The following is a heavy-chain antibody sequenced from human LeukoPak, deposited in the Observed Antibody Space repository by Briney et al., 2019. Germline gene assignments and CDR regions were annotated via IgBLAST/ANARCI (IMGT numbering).Heavy chain of an antibody. CDR2: ISGGGTNYI. D-gene: IGHD1-26*01. Sequence: PGGSLRPSCAASGFTFSSLGMNWVRQAPGKWLEWLSSISGGGTNYIYYADSVKGRFTISRDTAKNSLYLQMNSLKAEDTAVYYCARVPWSYHFDYWGLGTLVTVSS. CDR3: ARVPWSYHFDY. J-gene: IGHJ4*02. CDR1: GFTFSSLG. V-gene: IGHV3-21*01.